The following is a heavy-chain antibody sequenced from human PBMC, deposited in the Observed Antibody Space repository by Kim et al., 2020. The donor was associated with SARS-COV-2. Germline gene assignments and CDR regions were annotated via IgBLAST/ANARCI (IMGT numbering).Heavy chain of an antibody. D-gene: IGHD3-9*01. V-gene: IGHV4-39*07. Sequence: SETLSLTCTVSGGSISSSSYYWGWIRQPPGKGLEWIGSIYYSGSTYYNPSLKSRVTISVDTSKNQFSLKLSSVTAADTAVYYCARGNYDILTGYYTHAFDYWGQGTLVTVSS. CDR3: ARGNYDILTGYYTHAFDY. CDR1: GGSISSSSYY. J-gene: IGHJ4*02. CDR2: IYYSGST.